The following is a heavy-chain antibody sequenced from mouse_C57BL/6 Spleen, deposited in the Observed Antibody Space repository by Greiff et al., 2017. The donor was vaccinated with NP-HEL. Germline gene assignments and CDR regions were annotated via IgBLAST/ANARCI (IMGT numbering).Heavy chain of an antibody. CDR1: GFTFSSYA. D-gene: IGHD2-1*01. Sequence: EVQGVESGEGLVKPGGSLKLSCAASGFTFSSYAMSWVRQTPEKRLEWVAYISSGGDYIYYADTVKGRFTISRDNARNTLYLQMSSLKSEDTAMYYCTRGGNYEDYYAMDYWGQGTSVTVSS. V-gene: IGHV5-9-1*02. CDR3: TRGGNYEDYYAMDY. CDR2: ISSGGDYI. J-gene: IGHJ4*01.